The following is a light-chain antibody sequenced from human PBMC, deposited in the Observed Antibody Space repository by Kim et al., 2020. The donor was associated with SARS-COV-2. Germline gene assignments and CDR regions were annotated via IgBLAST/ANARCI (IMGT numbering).Light chain of an antibody. CDR1: SSDVGGYNY. Sequence: LTQPASVSGSPGQSITISCTGTSSDVGGYNYVSWYQQHPGKVPKLMIFDVTVRPSGVSNRFSGSKSGSTASLTISGLQTEDEADYFCSSYTDNTPLVFGGGTQLTVL. J-gene: IGLJ3*02. CDR2: DVT. CDR3: SSYTDNTPLV. V-gene: IGLV2-14*03.